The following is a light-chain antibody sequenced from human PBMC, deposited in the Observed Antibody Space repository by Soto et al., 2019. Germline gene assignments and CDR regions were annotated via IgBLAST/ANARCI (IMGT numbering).Light chain of an antibody. CDR3: QQSYSTPPVT. Sequence: IPMTQSPSSLSASVGDRVTITCRASQSISKYLSWYQQKQGKAPNLLIYGASSLQTGVPSRFSGSGSGTDFTLTISSLQPEDSATYYCQQSYSTPPVTFGGGTKVEIK. CDR1: QSISKY. V-gene: IGKV1-39*01. CDR2: GAS. J-gene: IGKJ4*01.